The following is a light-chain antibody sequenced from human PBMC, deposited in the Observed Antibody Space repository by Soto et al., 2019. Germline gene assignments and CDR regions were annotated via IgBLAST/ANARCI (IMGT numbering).Light chain of an antibody. CDR2: EVS. CDR1: SSDVGYDNY. CDR3: SSYASSSTYV. V-gene: IGLV2-14*01. J-gene: IGLJ1*01. Sequence: QSVLTQPASVSGSPGQSSTSSCTGTSSDVGYDNYVSWFQQHPGKAPKLMIYEVSRRPSGVSNRLSGSKSGNTASLTISGLQAEDEADYYCSSYASSSTYVFGTGTKVTVL.